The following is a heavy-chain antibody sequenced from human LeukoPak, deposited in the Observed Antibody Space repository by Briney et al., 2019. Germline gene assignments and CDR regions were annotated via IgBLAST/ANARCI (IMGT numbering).Heavy chain of an antibody. D-gene: IGHD3-22*01. CDR2: IYHSGST. J-gene: IGHJ4*02. CDR1: GGSISSSYW. V-gene: IGHV4-4*02. Sequence: PSETLSLTCAVSGGSISSSYWWTWVRQPPGKGLEWIGEIYHSGSTNYNPSLKSRLTISVDKSKNQFSLKLSSVTAADTAVYYCARSGSGYSRTFDYWGQGTLVTVSS. CDR3: ARSGSGYSRTFDY.